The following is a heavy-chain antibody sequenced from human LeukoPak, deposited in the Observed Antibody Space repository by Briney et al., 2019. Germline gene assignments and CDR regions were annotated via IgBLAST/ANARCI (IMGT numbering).Heavy chain of an antibody. J-gene: IGHJ6*03. CDR1: GGSISSYY. CDR3: ARTVNTAFAYYYYYMDV. CDR2: IYYSGST. Sequence: KPSETLSLTCTVSGGSISSYYWSWIRQPPGKGLEWIGYIYYSGSTNYNPSLRSRVTISVDTSKNQFSLKLSSVTAADTAVYYCARTVNTAFAYYYYYMDVWGKGTTVTVSS. V-gene: IGHV4-59*01. D-gene: IGHD5-18*01.